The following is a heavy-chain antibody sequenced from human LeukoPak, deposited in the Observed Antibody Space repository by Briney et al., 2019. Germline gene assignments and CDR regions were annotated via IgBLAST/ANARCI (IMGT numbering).Heavy chain of an antibody. J-gene: IGHJ4*02. Sequence: TGGSLRLSCAASGFTFDDYAMSWVRQAPGKGLEWVSAISGSGGSTYYADSVKGRFTISRDNSKNTLYLQMNSLRAEDTAVYYCAKDKVPAAMMVDYFDYWGQGTLVTVSS. CDR3: AKDKVPAAMMVDYFDY. V-gene: IGHV3-23*01. D-gene: IGHD2-2*01. CDR2: ISGSGGST. CDR1: GFTFDDYA.